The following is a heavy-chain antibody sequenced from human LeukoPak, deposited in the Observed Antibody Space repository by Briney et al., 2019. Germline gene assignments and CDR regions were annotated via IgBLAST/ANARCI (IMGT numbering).Heavy chain of an antibody. D-gene: IGHD3-22*01. J-gene: IGHJ4*02. CDR3: ARDRAYYDSSGPLDY. Sequence: SVKVSCKASGGTFSSYAISWVRQAPGQGLEWMGGIIPIFGTANYAQKFQGRVTITADESTSTAYMELSSLRSEDTAVYYCARDRAYYDSSGPLDYWGQGTLVTVSS. V-gene: IGHV1-69*13. CDR2: IIPIFGTA. CDR1: GGTFSSYA.